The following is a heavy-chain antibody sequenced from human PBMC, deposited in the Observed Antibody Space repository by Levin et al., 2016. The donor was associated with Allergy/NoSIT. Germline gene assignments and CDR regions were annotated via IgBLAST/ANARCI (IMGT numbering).Heavy chain of an antibody. Sequence: ETLSLTCAVSGGSFSGFSWSWIRQAPGQGLEWIGEIRDNGKIDYNPSLKSRLTLSLDASKNQFSLKMTSVTAADTSVYFCARSRATSWYNAWGQGTLVTVSS. CDR1: GGSFSGFS. CDR2: IRDNGKI. V-gene: IGHV4-34*01. CDR3: ARSRATSWYNA. J-gene: IGHJ1*01. D-gene: IGHD2-2*02.